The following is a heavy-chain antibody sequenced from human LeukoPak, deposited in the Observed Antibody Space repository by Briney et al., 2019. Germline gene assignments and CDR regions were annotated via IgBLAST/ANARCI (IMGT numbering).Heavy chain of an antibody. J-gene: IGHJ4*02. D-gene: IGHD3-22*01. CDR2: ISAYNGNT. Sequence: ASVKVSCKASGYTFTSYGISWVRQAPGQGLEWMGWISAYNGNTNYAQKLQGRVTMTTDTSTSTAYMELRSLRSDDTAVYYCAREPLPDADYYDSSVYYYFDYWGQGTLVTVSS. V-gene: IGHV1-18*01. CDR1: GYTFTSYG. CDR3: AREPLPDADYYDSSVYYYFDY.